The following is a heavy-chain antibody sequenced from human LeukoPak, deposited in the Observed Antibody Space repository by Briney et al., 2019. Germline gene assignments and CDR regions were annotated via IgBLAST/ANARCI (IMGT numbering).Heavy chain of an antibody. CDR1: GFTVSNNY. D-gene: IGHD4-17*01. J-gene: IGHJ5*02. CDR2: IYSGGST. V-gene: IGHV3-53*01. CDR3: ARGSTVTDPFDP. Sequence: PGGSLRLSCAASGFTVSNNYMSWVRQAPGKGLEWVSVIYSGGSTYYADSVKGRFTISRDNSKNMLFLQLSSLRAEDTAVYYCARGSTVTDPFDPWGQGTLVTVSS.